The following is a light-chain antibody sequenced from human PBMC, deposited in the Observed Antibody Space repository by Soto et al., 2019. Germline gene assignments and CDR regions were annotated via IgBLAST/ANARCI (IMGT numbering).Light chain of an antibody. J-gene: IGLJ1*01. CDR2: EVS. Sequence: QSALTQPASVSGSPGQSITISCTGTSSDVGGYKYVSWYQQHPGKAPKLMIFEVSNRPSGVSNRFSGSKSGNTASLTISGLQAEDEADYYCSSYTTSSTYVLGTGTKVTVL. CDR3: SSYTTSSTYV. V-gene: IGLV2-14*01. CDR1: SSDVGGYKY.